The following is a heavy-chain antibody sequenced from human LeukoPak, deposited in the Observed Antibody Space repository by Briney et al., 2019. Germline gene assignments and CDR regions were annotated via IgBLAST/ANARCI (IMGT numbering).Heavy chain of an antibody. V-gene: IGHV4-38-2*02. CDR3: ARDLGLTISANWFDP. Sequence: SETLSLTCAVSGYSISSGYYWGWLRQPPGKGLEWIGNIYHSGSTYYNPSLKSRVTISVDTSKNQFSLKLNSVTAADTAVYYCARDLGLTISANWFDPWGQGTLVTVSS. D-gene: IGHD3-3*01. J-gene: IGHJ5*02. CDR1: GYSISSGYY. CDR2: IYHSGST.